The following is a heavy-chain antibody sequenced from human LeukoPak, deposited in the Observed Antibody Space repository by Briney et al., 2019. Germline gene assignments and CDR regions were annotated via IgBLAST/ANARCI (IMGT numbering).Heavy chain of an antibody. CDR2: IFTNGDTT. CDR1: GFTFSIYP. D-gene: IGHD6-13*01. V-gene: IGHV3-64*04. Sequence: GGSLRLSCSASGFTFSIYPMHWVRQAPGKGLEYVSTIFTNGDTTSYAASVKGRFTTSRDDSKNTLYLQMNSLRAEATAVYYCARHSRGRWYVFDYWGQGTLVTVSS. J-gene: IGHJ4*02. CDR3: ARHSRGRWYVFDY.